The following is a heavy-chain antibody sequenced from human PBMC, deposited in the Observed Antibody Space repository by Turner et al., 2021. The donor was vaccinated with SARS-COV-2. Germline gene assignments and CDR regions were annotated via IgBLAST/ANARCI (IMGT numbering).Heavy chain of an antibody. CDR1: GFTFSSYA. V-gene: IGHV3-23*01. CDR3: AKVPPSGDYFDY. D-gene: IGHD6-25*01. CDR2: FSAGGGST. Sequence: EVQLLESGGGLVQPGGSLRLSCAASGFTFSSYAMSWVRQAPGKGREWVSAFSAGGGSTYYADSVKGRFTISRDNPKNTLYLQMNSLRAEDTAVYYCAKVPPSGDYFDYWGQGTLVTVSS. J-gene: IGHJ4*02.